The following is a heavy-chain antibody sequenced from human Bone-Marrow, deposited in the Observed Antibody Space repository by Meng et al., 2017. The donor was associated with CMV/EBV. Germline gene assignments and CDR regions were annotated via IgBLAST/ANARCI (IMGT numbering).Heavy chain of an antibody. CDR2: INSDGSST. V-gene: IGHV3-74*01. CDR1: GFTFSSYW. Sequence: CAASGFTFSSYWMDWVGQAPGKGLVWVSRINSDGSSTRYADSVKGRFTISRDNVKNTLDLQINTLRAEDSAVYYCARRAGADSYFDFWGRGTLVTVSS. J-gene: IGHJ2*01. CDR3: ARRAGADSYFDF. D-gene: IGHD4-11*01.